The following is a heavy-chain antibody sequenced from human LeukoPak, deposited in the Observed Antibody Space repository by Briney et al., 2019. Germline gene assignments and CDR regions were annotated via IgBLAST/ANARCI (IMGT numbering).Heavy chain of an antibody. CDR1: GFTFTAYP. V-gene: IGHV3-30*02. CDR2: IRYDGSNE. CDR3: AKDFYSGSSP. J-gene: IGHJ5*02. D-gene: IGHD1-26*01. Sequence: GGPLRLPCAASGFTFTAYPMHGVRQPPGRGLEGVAFIRYDGSNEYYADSVKGRFNISRDNSKNTLFLQMNSLRTEDTAVYYCAKDFYSGSSPWGQGTLVTVSS.